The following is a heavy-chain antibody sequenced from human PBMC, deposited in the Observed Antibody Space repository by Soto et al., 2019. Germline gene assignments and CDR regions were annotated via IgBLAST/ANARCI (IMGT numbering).Heavy chain of an antibody. V-gene: IGHV1-69*13. CDR3: AREGGGYNL. J-gene: IGHJ4*02. D-gene: IGHD5-12*01. CDR2: IIPVFGRP. CDR1: GGSFSSFG. Sequence: ASVKVSCKASGGSFSSFGISWVRQAPGQGLEWMGGIIPVFGRPNYAQRFRGRLTITADESTNTVYLELIDLRSEDTAVYYCAREGGGYNLWGQGTQVTVSS.